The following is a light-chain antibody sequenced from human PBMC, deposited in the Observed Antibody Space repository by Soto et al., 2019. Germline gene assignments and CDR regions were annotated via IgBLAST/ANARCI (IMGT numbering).Light chain of an antibody. CDR2: GAS. CDR3: KQYYNWPPIT. V-gene: IGKV3-15*01. CDR1: KSVSSN. Sequence: EIVMTQSPATLSVSPGERATLSCRASKSVSSNLAWYPQKPGQAPRFLIYGASTRATGIPARFSGSGSGTEFTLTISSLQSEDFAVDYCKQYYNWPPITFGQGTRLESK. J-gene: IGKJ5*01.